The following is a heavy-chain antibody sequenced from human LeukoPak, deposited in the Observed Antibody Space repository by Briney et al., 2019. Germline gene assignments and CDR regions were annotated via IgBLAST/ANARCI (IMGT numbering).Heavy chain of an antibody. J-gene: IGHJ5*02. CDR2: IYPGDSDT. CDR1: GYSFTGYW. CDR3: ARRRTLRLDAFDP. V-gene: IGHV5-51*01. Sequence: GESLKISCKGSGYSFTGYWIGWVRQMPGKGLEWMGIIYPGDSDTRYSPSFQGQVTISADKSISTAYLQWSSLKASDTAMYYCARRRTLRLDAFDPWGQGTLVTVSS. D-gene: IGHD5/OR15-5a*01.